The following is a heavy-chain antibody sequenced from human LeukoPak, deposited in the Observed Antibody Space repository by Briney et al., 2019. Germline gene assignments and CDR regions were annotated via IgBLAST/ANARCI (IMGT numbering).Heavy chain of an antibody. CDR3: ARDSIVVVPAARGTFDY. V-gene: IGHV3-48*04. J-gene: IGHJ4*02. CDR2: ISSSSSTI. CDR1: GFTFSSYS. D-gene: IGHD2-2*01. Sequence: GGSLRLSCAASGFTFSSYSMNWVRQAPGKGLEWVSYISSSSSTIYYADSVKGRFTISRDNAKNSLYQQMNSLRAEDTAVYYCARDSIVVVPAARGTFDYWGQGTLVTVSS.